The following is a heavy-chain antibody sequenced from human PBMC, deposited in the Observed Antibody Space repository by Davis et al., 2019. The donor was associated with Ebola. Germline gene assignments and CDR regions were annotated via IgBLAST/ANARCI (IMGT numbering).Heavy chain of an antibody. V-gene: IGHV4-59*08. Sequence: MPSETLSLTCTVSGGSINSSYWSWIRQPPGKGLEWIGYSYYSGHTNYNPSLKSRVSISVDVSKNQFSLKLTSVTAADTAMYYCARLGGTYGSGRGAFDVWGQGTMVTVSS. CDR1: GGSINSSY. D-gene: IGHD1-26*01. J-gene: IGHJ3*01. CDR3: ARLGGTYGSGRGAFDV. CDR2: SYYSGHT.